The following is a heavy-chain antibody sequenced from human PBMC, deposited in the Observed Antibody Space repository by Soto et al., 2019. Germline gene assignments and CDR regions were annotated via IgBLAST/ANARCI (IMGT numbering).Heavy chain of an antibody. CDR3: AFPLGAPGRLSFDY. CDR2: IYYSGST. D-gene: IGHD3-16*01. Sequence: QVQLKESGPGLVKPSQTLSLTCTVSGVSISSGGYYCSWIRQHPGKGLEWIEYIYYSGSTYYNPPLLSPVSVSVDTSKNPFSLKMSSVTAAATAVYYWAFPLGAPGRLSFDYWGQGTLVTFSS. J-gene: IGHJ4*02. V-gene: IGHV4-31*01. CDR1: GVSISSGGYY.